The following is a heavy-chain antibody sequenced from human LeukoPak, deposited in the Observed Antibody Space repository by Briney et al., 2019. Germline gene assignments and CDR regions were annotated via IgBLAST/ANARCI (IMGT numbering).Heavy chain of an antibody. CDR2: ISSSSSYI. V-gene: IGHV3-21*04. Sequence: GGSLRLSCAASGFTFSSYSMNWVRQAPGKGLEWVSSISSSSSYIYYADSVKGRFTISRDNAKNTLYLQMNSLRAEDTALYYCARSFYYDILTGYYNYYYYYYMDVWGKGTTVTISS. J-gene: IGHJ6*03. CDR1: GFTFSSYS. D-gene: IGHD3-9*01. CDR3: ARSFYYDILTGYYNYYYYYYMDV.